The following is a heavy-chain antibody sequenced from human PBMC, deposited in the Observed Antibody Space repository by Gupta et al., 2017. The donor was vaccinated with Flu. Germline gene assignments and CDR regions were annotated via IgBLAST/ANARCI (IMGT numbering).Heavy chain of an antibody. CDR3: ARDSSGYTRFDY. D-gene: IGHD3-22*01. CDR1: GGTFSSYA. Sequence: QVQLVQSGAAVQKPGSSVKVSCKASGGTFSSYALSWVRQAPGQGLEWMGGIIPIFGTANYAQKFQGRVTITADKSTSTAYMELSSLRSEDTAVYYCARDSSGYTRFDYWGQGTLVTVSS. J-gene: IGHJ4*02. V-gene: IGHV1-69*06. CDR2: IIPIFGTA.